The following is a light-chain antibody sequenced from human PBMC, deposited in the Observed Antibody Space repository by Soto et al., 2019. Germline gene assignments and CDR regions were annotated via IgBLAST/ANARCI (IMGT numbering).Light chain of an antibody. V-gene: IGKV3-20*01. CDR3: QQYGSSPKT. Sequence: EIVLTKSPATLSLSPGEVATLSCRASEGFTNSYLAWYQQRPGQAPSLLLYGPSSRATGIPDRFSGSGSGRDFTLTINRLEPEDFAVYYCQQYGSSPKTFGQGTKVDIK. CDR2: GPS. CDR1: EGFTNSY. J-gene: IGKJ1*01.